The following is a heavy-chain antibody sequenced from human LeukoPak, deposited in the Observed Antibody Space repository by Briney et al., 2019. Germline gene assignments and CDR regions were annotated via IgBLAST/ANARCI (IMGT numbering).Heavy chain of an antibody. V-gene: IGHV3-23*01. Sequence: GGSLRLSCAASGFTFSSYGMSWVRQAPGKGLEWVSAISGSGGSTYYADSVKDRFTISRDNSKNTLYLQMNSLRAEDTAVYYCAKETAAGTVFDYWGQGTLVTVSS. CDR3: AKETAAGTVFDY. CDR1: GFTFSSYG. CDR2: ISGSGGST. D-gene: IGHD6-13*01. J-gene: IGHJ4*02.